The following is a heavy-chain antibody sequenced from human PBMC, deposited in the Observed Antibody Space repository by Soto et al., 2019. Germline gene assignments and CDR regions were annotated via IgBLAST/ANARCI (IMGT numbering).Heavy chain of an antibody. J-gene: IGHJ4*02. V-gene: IGHV1-69*02. CDR3: ARGPLVVLNYFES. Sequence: QVQLVQSGTDVKKPGSSVKVSCKASGGTFRNYPINWVRQAPGQGLEWMGSIFPLTDIPDDAQNFQARLTISADQSTSPAYMELSSLTSDDTAMYFCARGPLVVLNYFESWGQGTLVTVSS. CDR1: GGTFRNYP. CDR2: IFPLTDIP.